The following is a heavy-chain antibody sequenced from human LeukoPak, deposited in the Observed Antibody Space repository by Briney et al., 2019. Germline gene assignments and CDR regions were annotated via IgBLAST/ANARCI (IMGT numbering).Heavy chain of an antibody. CDR3: AKGYSYAPGDYFDY. Sequence: GRSLRLSCAASGFTFDDYAMHWVRHAPGKGLEWVSGISWNSGSIGYADSVKGRFTISRDNAKNSLYLQMNSLRAEDTALYYCAKGYSYAPGDYFDYWGQGTLVTVSS. CDR2: ISWNSGSI. V-gene: IGHV3-9*01. D-gene: IGHD5-18*01. J-gene: IGHJ4*02. CDR1: GFTFDDYA.